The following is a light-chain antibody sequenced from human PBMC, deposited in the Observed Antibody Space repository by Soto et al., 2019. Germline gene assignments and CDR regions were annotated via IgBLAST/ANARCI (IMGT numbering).Light chain of an antibody. CDR1: SSDVGGYNY. J-gene: IGLJ1*01. CDR2: DVG. Sequence: QSALTQPASVSGSPGQSITLSCTGTSSDVGGYNYVSWYQQHPGKAPRLMIYDVGDRPSGVSNRFSGSKSGNTASLTISGLQTEDEADYYCSSYKSGSTPYVFGTGTKVTVL. CDR3: SSYKSGSTPYV. V-gene: IGLV2-14*01.